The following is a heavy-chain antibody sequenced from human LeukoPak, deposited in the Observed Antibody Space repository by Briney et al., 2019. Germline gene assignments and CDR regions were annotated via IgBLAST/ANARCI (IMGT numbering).Heavy chain of an antibody. J-gene: IGHJ4*02. V-gene: IGHV3-74*01. CDR2: INSDGSST. CDR1: GFTFSSYW. Sequence: GGSLRLSCAASGFTFSSYWMHWVRQAPGKGLVWVSRINSDGSSTSYADSVKGRFTISRDNSKNTLYLQMNSLRAEDTAVYYCAKGPTTGYLDYWGQGTLVTVSS. CDR3: AKGPTTGYLDY. D-gene: IGHD1-1*01.